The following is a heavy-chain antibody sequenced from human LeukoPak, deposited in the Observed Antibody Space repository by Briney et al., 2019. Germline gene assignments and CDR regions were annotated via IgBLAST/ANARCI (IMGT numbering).Heavy chain of an antibody. V-gene: IGHV3-23*01. Sequence: GVSLTCYSAAAGFTCSSYAMGWLRQAQGKGLEWVSTIRGSGGGTYGADSVKGRFTISRDNSEKTLYLQMGSLGDEDTGVYYCATAARRCYRLFDYWGQGTLVTVSS. CDR2: IRGSGGGT. J-gene: IGHJ4*02. CDR3: ATAARRCYRLFDY. CDR1: GFTCSSYA. D-gene: IGHD3-16*02.